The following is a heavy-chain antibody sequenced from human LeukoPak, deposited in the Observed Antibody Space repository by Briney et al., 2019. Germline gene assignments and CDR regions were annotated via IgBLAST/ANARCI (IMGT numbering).Heavy chain of an antibody. J-gene: IGHJ5*02. V-gene: IGHV1-8*01. CDR2: MNPNSGNT. CDR1: GYTFTSYD. D-gene: IGHD4-23*01. Sequence: GASVKVSCKASGYTFTSYDINWVRQATGQGLEWMGWMNPNSGNTGYAQKFQGRVSITRDTSISTFYMELSSLRSEDTAVYYCARDYGGNSGWFDPWGQGTLVTVAS. CDR3: ARDYGGNSGWFDP.